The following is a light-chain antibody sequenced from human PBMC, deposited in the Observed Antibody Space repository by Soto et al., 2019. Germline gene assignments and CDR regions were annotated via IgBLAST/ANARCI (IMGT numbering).Light chain of an antibody. V-gene: IGLV2-8*01. Sequence: QSVLTKPPSASGSPGQSVTISCTGTSSDVGGYNYVSWYQQYPGKAPKVMIYEVSKRPSGVPDRFSGSKSGNTASLTVSGLQAEDEADYYCSSYAGSNVYVFGTGTKVTVL. CDR2: EVS. CDR1: SSDVGGYNY. J-gene: IGLJ1*01. CDR3: SSYAGSNVYV.